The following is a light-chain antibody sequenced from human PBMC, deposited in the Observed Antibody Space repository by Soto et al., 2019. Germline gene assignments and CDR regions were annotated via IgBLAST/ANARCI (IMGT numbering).Light chain of an antibody. V-gene: IGKV1-9*01. J-gene: IGKJ5*01. CDR1: QGISNY. CDR3: QQRGSYPIT. Sequence: DIQLSQSPSFLSASVGDRVTITCRANQGISNYLAWYQQRPGKAPKLLIYDASRLQSGVPSRFSGSGSGTEFTLTISSLQPEDFATYYCQQRGSYPITFGQGTRLEI. CDR2: DAS.